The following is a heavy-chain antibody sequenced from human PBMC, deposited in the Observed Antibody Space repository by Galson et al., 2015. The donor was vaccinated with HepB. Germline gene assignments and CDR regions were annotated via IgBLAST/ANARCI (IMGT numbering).Heavy chain of an antibody. CDR3: ARDEGITIFGVVSNPLGY. CDR1: GFTVSSNY. V-gene: IGHV3-66*01. Sequence: SLRLSCAASGFTVSSNYMSWVRQAPGKGLEWVSVIYSGGSTYYADSVKGRFTISRDNSKNTLYLQMNSLRAEDTAVYYCARDEGITIFGVVSNPLGYWGQGTLVTVSS. J-gene: IGHJ4*02. CDR2: IYSGGST. D-gene: IGHD3-3*01.